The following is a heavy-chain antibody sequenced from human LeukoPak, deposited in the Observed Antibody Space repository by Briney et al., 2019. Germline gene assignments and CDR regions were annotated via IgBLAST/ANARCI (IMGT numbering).Heavy chain of an antibody. D-gene: IGHD6-13*01. CDR2: ISAYNGNT. V-gene: IGHV1-18*04. J-gene: IGHJ4*02. CDR1: GYTFTSYG. CDR3: ARYPLSYSGNWHYYFDY. Sequence: ASVKVSCKASGYTFTSYGISWVRQAPGQGLEWTGWISAYNGNTNYAQNLQDRVFMNTDTSTTTAYMELRSLRSDDTAVYYCARYPLSYSGNWHYYFDYWGQGTLVTVSS.